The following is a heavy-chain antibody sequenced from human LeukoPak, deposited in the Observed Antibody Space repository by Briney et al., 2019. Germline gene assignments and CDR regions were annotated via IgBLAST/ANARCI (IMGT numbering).Heavy chain of an antibody. J-gene: IGHJ4*02. Sequence: GGSLRLSYAASGFTFSSYGMHWVRQAPGKGLEWVSGLSGSGGSTDYADSVKGRFTVSRDNSKNTLFLQMNSLRAEDTAIYYCAKERDYGPADYWGQGTLVTVSS. CDR2: LSGSGGST. CDR3: AKERDYGPADY. CDR1: GFTFSSYG. D-gene: IGHD4/OR15-4a*01. V-gene: IGHV3-23*01.